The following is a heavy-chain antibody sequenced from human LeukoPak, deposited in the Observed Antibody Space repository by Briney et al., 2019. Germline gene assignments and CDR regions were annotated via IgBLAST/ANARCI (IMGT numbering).Heavy chain of an antibody. V-gene: IGHV3-48*01. CDR2: ISSSSSTI. D-gene: IGHD3-3*01. Sequence: GGSLRLSCAASGFTFSSYSMNWVRQAPGKGLEWVSYISSSSSTIYYADSVKGRFTISRDNAKNSLYLQMNSLRAEDTAVYYCARGDYDFWSGYYRGGSPDNKSNQNYYYYYMDVWGKGTTVTVSS. CDR3: ARGDYDFWSGYYRGGSPDNKSNQNYYYYYMDV. CDR1: GFTFSSYS. J-gene: IGHJ6*03.